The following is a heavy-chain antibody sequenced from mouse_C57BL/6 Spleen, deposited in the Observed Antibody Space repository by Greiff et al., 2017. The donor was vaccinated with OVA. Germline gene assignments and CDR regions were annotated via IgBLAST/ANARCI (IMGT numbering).Heavy chain of an antibody. V-gene: IGHV1-18*01. CDR2: INPNNGGT. CDR3: ARTPRRSGYGGGDGPRYYAMDY. D-gene: IGHD2-2*01. CDR1: GYTFTDYN. J-gene: IGHJ4*01. Sequence: EVQLQQSGPELVKPGASVKIPCKASGYTFTDYNMDWVKQSHGKSLEWIGDINPNNGGTIYNQKFKGKATLTVDKSSSTAYMELRSLTSEDTAVYYCARTPRRSGYGGGDGPRYYAMDYWGQGTSVTVSS.